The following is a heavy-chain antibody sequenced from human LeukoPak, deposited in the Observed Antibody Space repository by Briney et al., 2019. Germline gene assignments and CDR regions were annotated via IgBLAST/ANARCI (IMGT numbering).Heavy chain of an antibody. CDR3: ARTTMVRGTYYMDV. D-gene: IGHD3-10*01. CDR1: GGSISSSSYY. Sequence: PSETLSLTCTVSGGSISSSSYYWSWIRQPPGKGLEWIGYINYSGSTNYNPSLKSRVAISVDTSKNQFSLKLTSVAAADTAVYYCARTTMVRGTYYMDVWGKGTTVTDSS. CDR2: INYSGST. J-gene: IGHJ6*03. V-gene: IGHV4-61*01.